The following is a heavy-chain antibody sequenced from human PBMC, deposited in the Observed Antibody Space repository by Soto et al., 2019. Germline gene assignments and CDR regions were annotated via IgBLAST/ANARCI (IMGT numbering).Heavy chain of an antibody. CDR1: GYTFNSYG. V-gene: IGHV1-18*01. CDR2: ISAYHGKT. CDR3: ARRTRDRAPDF. D-gene: IGHD3-22*01. Sequence: ASVKVSCKASGYTFNSYGITWVRQAPGQGLEWIGWISAYHGKTNYAQNLQGRVTMTTDTPXSTAHMELRSLIFDDTAVYFCARRTRDRAPDFWGQGTMVTVSS. J-gene: IGHJ4*02.